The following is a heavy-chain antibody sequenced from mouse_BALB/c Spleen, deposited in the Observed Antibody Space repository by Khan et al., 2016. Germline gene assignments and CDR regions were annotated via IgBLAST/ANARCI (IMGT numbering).Heavy chain of an antibody. CDR2: IDPANGVT. Sequence: VQLKQSGAELVKPGASVKLSCTVSGFNIKDTYIHWVKQRPEQGLEWIGRIDPANGVTEYDPRFKGKATITAETSSNTAYLQLSSLTSEYTAVYDCPKIYCGNTEWNFSSMDYGDQGTSVTVSS. J-gene: IGHJ4*01. CDR3: PKIYCGNTEWNFSSMDY. V-gene: IGHV14-3*02. D-gene: IGHD2-1*01. CDR1: GFNIKDTY.